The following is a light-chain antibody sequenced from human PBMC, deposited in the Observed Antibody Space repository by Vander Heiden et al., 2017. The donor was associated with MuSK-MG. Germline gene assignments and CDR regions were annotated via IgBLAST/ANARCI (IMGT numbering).Light chain of an antibody. J-gene: IGLJ3*02. CDR3: CSYAGGSTWV. Sequence: QSALSQPATVSGSPGQSITISCSATSSDVGGFNLVSWYQQSPGEVPKLIIYESSQRPSGISERFSGSKSGNTASLTISGLQAEDEADYHCCSYAGGSTWVFGGGTKLTVL. CDR2: ESS. CDR1: SSDVGGFNL. V-gene: IGLV2-23*01.